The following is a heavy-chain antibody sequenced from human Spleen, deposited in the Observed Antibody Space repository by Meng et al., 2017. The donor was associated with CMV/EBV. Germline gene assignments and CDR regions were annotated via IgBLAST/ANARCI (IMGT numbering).Heavy chain of an antibody. CDR1: GYTFTGYY. J-gene: IGHJ3*02. CDR2: INPNSGDT. CDR3: AALFLIPGADRNAFDI. V-gene: IGHV1-2*02. Sequence: ASVKVSCKASGYTFTGYYMHWVRQAPGQGLEWMGWINPNSGDTNYAEKFQGRVTMTRDTSYSAVYMELSRLRADDTAVYYCAALFLIPGADRNAFDIWGKGTVVTVSS. D-gene: IGHD3-16*01.